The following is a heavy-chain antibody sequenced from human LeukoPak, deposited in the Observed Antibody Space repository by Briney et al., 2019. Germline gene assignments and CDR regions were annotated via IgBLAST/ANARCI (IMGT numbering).Heavy chain of an antibody. CDR3: AKSSTSQRGYYGMDV. Sequence: PGGSLRLSCAASGFTFSNYAMSWARQAPGKGLEWVSFITDSGSSTYYADSVKGRFAISRDSSKNTLSLQMNSLRVEDTGVYFCAKSSTSQRGYYGMDVWGQGTTVTVSS. D-gene: IGHD6-25*01. J-gene: IGHJ6*02. CDR1: GFTFSNYA. V-gene: IGHV3-23*05. CDR2: ITDSGSST.